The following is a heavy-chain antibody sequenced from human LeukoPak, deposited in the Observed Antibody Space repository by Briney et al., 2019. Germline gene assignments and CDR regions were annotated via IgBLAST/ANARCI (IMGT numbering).Heavy chain of an antibody. Sequence: GGSLRLSCAASGFTFSNYAMSWVRQAPGKGLEWVSTIIISGGSTYYADSVKGRFTISRDNSRNTLYLQMKNLKAEDTAVYYCTNAGSGPLDYWGQGTLVTVSS. J-gene: IGHJ4*01. V-gene: IGHV3-23*01. D-gene: IGHD6-19*01. CDR2: IIISGGST. CDR3: TNAGSGPLDY. CDR1: GFTFSNYA.